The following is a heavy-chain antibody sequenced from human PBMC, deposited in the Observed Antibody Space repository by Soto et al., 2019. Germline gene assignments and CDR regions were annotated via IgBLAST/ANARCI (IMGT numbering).Heavy chain of an antibody. Sequence: EVQLVESGGGLVQPGGSLRLSCAASGFSFSNYWMNWVRQAPGKGLEWVANIKQDGREKYYVDSVKGRFTISRDNAKNSLYLQMNSLRAEDTAVYYCAGESRGDTFDIWGQGTMVTVSS. CDR1: GFSFSNYW. CDR2: IKQDGREK. J-gene: IGHJ3*02. D-gene: IGHD3-10*01. V-gene: IGHV3-7*01. CDR3: AGESRGDTFDI.